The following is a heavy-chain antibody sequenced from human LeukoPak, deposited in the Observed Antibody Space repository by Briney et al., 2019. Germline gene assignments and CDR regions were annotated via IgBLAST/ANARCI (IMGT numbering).Heavy chain of an antibody. V-gene: IGHV1-18*01. CDR3: AGDSSGYEDY. Sequence: ASVKVSCKGSGYTFSSYCISWVRQAPGQGLEWTGWISAYNGNTNYAQKLQGSVTMTTDTSTSTAYMELRSLRSDDTAVYYCAGDSSGYEDYWGQGTLVTVSS. CDR1: GYTFSSYC. J-gene: IGHJ4*02. D-gene: IGHD3-22*01. CDR2: ISAYNGNT.